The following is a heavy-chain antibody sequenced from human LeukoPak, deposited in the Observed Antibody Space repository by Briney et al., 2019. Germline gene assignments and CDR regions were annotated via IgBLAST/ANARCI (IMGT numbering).Heavy chain of an antibody. V-gene: IGHV4-38-2*01. CDR2: IYHSGST. D-gene: IGHD6-13*01. Sequence: SETLSLTCAVSGYSITSGYYWGWIRQPPGKGLEWIGSIYHSGSTYYNPSLKSRVTISVDTSKNQFSLKLSSVTAADTAVYYCARAINIAAPGPGYWGQGTLVTVSS. CDR3: ARAINIAAPGPGY. J-gene: IGHJ4*02. CDR1: GYSITSGYY.